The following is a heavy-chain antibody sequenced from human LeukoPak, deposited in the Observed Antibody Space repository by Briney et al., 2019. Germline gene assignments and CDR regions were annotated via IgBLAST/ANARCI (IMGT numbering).Heavy chain of an antibody. V-gene: IGHV4-59*01. D-gene: IGHD6-19*01. CDR3: ARAAVAGTVRGPYNWFDP. J-gene: IGHJ5*02. CDR2: IYYSGST. CDR1: GGSISSYY. Sequence: SETLSLTCTVSGGSISSYYWSWIRQPPGKGLEWIGYIYYSGSTNYNPSLKSRVTISVDTSKNQFSLKLSSVTAADTAVYYCARAAVAGTVRGPYNWFDPWGQGTLVTVPS.